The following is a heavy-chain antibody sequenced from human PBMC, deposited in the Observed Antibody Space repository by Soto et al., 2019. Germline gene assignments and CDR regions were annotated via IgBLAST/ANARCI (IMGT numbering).Heavy chain of an antibody. CDR1: GGTFSSYA. Sequence: SVTVSCQASGGTFSSYAISWVRQAPGQGLEWMGGIIPISGTANYAQKFQGRVTITADESTSTAYMELSSLRSEDTAVYYCARSQGSSTSLEIYYYYYYGMDVWGQGTTVTVSS. CDR2: IIPISGTA. V-gene: IGHV1-69*13. J-gene: IGHJ6*02. D-gene: IGHD2-2*01. CDR3: ARSQGSSTSLEIYYYYYYGMDV.